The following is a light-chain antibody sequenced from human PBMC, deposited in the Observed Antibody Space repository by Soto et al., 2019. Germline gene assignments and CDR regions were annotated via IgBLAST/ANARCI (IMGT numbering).Light chain of an antibody. J-gene: IGLJ2*01. CDR1: SGHSSYA. Sequence: QSVLTQSPSATACLGASVQLTCTLSSGHSSYAIAWQQQQPEKGPRYLMNLNIDGSHSKEDGIPDRFSGSSSGAERYLTISSLQSEDEADYYCQTWVTGIVVFGGGTKLTVL. CDR2: LNIDGSH. V-gene: IGLV4-69*01. CDR3: QTWVTGIVV.